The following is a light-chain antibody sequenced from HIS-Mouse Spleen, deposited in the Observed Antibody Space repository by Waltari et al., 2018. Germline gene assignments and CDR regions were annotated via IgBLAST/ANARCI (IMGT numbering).Light chain of an antibody. CDR1: QSVSSN. CDR3: QQYNNWPLT. CDR2: GAS. Sequence: EIVMTQSPATLSVSPGERATLSCRASQSVSSNLAGYQQKPGQAPRLRIYGASTRATGIPARCSGSGSGTEFTLTISSMQSEDFAVYYCQQYNNWPLTFGGGTKVEIK. V-gene: IGKV3-15*01. J-gene: IGKJ4*01.